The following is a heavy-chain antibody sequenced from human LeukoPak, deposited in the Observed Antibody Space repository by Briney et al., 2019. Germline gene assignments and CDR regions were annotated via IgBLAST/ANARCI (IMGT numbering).Heavy chain of an antibody. CDR3: AKEKSTPDYDILTGYPIADY. CDR1: GFTFSSYG. CDR2: ISYDGSNK. J-gene: IGHJ4*02. V-gene: IGHV3-30*18. Sequence: GRSLRLSCEASGFTFSSYGMYWVRQAPGKGLEWVAVISYDGSNKYYADSVKGRFTISRDNSKNTLYLQMNSLRAEDTAVYYCAKEKSTPDYDILTGYPIADYWGQGTLVTVSS. D-gene: IGHD3-9*01.